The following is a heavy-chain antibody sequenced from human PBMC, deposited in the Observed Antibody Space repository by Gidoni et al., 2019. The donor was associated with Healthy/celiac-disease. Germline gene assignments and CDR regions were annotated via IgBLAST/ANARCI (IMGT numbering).Heavy chain of an antibody. CDR1: GDSVSSNSAA. D-gene: IGHD6-19*01. J-gene: IGHJ3*02. Sequence: QVQLQQSGPGLVKPSQTLSLTCAISGDSVSSNSAAWNWIRQSPSRGLEWLGRTYYRSKLDNEYAVTVKSRKTHNPDTSKNQVSLQLNSVTPEDTAVYYCARDREWSSGWTRDAFDIWGQGTMVTVSS. CDR2: TYYRSKLDN. CDR3: ARDREWSSGWTRDAFDI. V-gene: IGHV6-1*01.